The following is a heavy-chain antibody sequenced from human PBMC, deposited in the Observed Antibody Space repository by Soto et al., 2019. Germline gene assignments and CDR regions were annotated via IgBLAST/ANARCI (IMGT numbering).Heavy chain of an antibody. CDR1: GFTFSSYA. CDR3: ARGDNFWSGYDAFDI. Sequence: QVQLVESGGGVVQPGRSLRLSCAASGFTFSSYAMHWVRQAPGKGLEWVAVISYGGSNKYYADSVKGRFTISRDNSKNTLYLQMNRLRPDDTAVYYCARGDNFWSGYDAFDIWGQGTMVTVSS. D-gene: IGHD3-3*01. CDR2: ISYGGSNK. V-gene: IGHV3-30-3*01. J-gene: IGHJ3*02.